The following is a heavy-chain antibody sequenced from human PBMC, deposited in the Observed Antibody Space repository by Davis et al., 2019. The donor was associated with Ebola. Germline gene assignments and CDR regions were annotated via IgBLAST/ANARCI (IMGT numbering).Heavy chain of an antibody. V-gene: IGHV1-3*01. J-gene: IGHJ3*02. Sequence: ASVKVSCKASGYTFTTYAMHWVRQAPGQRLEWMGWINAGNGNTKYSQKFQGRVTITRDTSASTAYMELSSLRSEDTAVYYCARDFAVLVAGTSAGGFDMWGQGTMVTVSS. CDR3: ARDFAVLVAGTSAGGFDM. D-gene: IGHD6-19*01. CDR1: GYTFTTYA. CDR2: INAGNGNT.